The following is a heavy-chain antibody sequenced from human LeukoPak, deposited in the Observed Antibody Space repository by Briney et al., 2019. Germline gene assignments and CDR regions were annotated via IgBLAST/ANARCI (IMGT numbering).Heavy chain of an antibody. J-gene: IGHJ4*02. CDR1: GGTFSSYA. CDR3: ARGPHYYDSSGYYLHY. Sequence: SVKVSCKASGGTFSSYAISWVRQAPGQGLEWMGGIIPIFGTANYAQKFQGRVTITADESTSTAYMELSSLRSEDTAVYYCARGPHYYDSSGYYLHYWGRGTLVTVSS. V-gene: IGHV1-69*13. D-gene: IGHD3-22*01. CDR2: IIPIFGTA.